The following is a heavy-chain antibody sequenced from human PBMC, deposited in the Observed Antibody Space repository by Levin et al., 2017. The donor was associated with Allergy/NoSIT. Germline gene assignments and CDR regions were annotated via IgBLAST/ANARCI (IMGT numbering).Heavy chain of an antibody. Sequence: GESLKISCTASGFTFGDYAMSWFRQAPGKGLEWVGFIRSKAYGGTTEYAASVKGRFTISRDDSKSIAYLQMNSLKTEDTAVYYCTRRPNWNDGGGWFDPWGQGTLVTVSS. D-gene: IGHD1-1*01. V-gene: IGHV3-49*03. J-gene: IGHJ5*02. CDR2: IRSKAYGGTT. CDR3: TRRPNWNDGGGWFDP. CDR1: GFTFGDYA.